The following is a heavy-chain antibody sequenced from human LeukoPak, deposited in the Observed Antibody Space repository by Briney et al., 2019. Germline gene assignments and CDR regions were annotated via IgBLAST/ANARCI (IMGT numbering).Heavy chain of an antibody. Sequence: SETLSLTCTVSGGSISSGGYYWSWIRQHPGKGLEWSGYIYYSGSTYYNPSLKSRVTISVDTSKNQFSLKLSSVTAADTAVYYCARDNGDYGVYWGQGTLVTVSS. CDR2: IYYSGST. V-gene: IGHV4-31*03. D-gene: IGHD4-17*01. J-gene: IGHJ4*02. CDR1: GGSISSGGYY. CDR3: ARDNGDYGVY.